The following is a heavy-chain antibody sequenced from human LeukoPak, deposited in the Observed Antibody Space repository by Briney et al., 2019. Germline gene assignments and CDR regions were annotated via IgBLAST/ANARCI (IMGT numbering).Heavy chain of an antibody. V-gene: IGHV4-38-2*01. CDR2: IYHSGST. CDR3: ARRNVVVVAATLLNWFDP. D-gene: IGHD2-15*01. J-gene: IGHJ5*02. Sequence: SETLSLTCAVSGYSISSGYYWGWIRQPPGKGLEWIGSIYHSGSTYYNPSLKSRVTISVDTSKNQFSLKLSSVTAADTAVYYCARRNVVVVAATLLNWFDPWGQGTLVTVSS. CDR1: GYSISSGYY.